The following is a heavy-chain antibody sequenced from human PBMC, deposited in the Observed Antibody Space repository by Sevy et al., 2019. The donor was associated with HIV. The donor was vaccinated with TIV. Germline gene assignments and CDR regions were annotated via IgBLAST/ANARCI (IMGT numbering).Heavy chain of an antibody. CDR2: IKQDESEK. CDR1: GFKFSDYW. J-gene: IGHJ4*02. D-gene: IGHD5-12*01. Sequence: GGSLRLSCAASGFKFSDYWMSWVRQSPGKALEWVATIKQDESEKYYVESVKGRFAISRDNGKNSVSLQMNCLRVEDTAVYYCARDVGGFKWRPYYFDSWGQGTLVTVSS. V-gene: IGHV3-7*01. CDR3: ARDVGGFKWRPYYFDS.